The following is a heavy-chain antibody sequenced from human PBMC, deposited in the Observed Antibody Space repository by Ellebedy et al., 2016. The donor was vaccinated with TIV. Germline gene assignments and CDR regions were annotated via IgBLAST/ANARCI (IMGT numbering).Heavy chain of an antibody. D-gene: IGHD2/OR15-2a*01. V-gene: IGHV3-23*01. CDR3: AKERESFTLCDQFDC. J-gene: IGHJ4*02. Sequence: GGSLRLSXAASGFTFSTCGMHWVRQAPGKGLEWVAGISGDAGTTYYTDSVKGRFTISRDNYKNTLSLQMNSLRAEDTAVYFCAKERESFTLCDQFDCWGQGTLVTVSS. CDR1: GFTFSTCG. CDR2: ISGDAGTT.